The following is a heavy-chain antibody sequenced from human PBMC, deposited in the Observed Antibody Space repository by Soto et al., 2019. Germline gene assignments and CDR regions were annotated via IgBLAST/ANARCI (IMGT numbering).Heavy chain of an antibody. CDR3: ESDTPNFYYYGMDV. CDR1: GFTLSSYS. V-gene: IGHV3-48*02. J-gene: IGHJ6*02. CDR2: ISRSSSTI. Sequence: GSLRLSCAASGFTLSSYSMTWVRQAPGKGLEWLSYISRSSSTINYADSVKGRFTISRDNAKNSVYLELNSLRDEDTAVYYCESDTPNFYYYGMDVWGQGTNVTVSS.